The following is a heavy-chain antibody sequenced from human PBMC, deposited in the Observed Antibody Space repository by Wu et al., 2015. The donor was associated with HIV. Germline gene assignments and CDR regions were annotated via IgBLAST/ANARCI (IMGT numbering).Heavy chain of an antibody. D-gene: IGHD4-23*01. CDR2: IIPIFGTA. V-gene: IGHV1-69*13. J-gene: IGHJ6*02. CDR1: GGTFSSYA. CDR3: ARGDYGGNSLYYYGMDV. Sequence: QVQLVQSGAEVKKPGSSVKVSCKASGGTFSSYAISWVRQAPGQGLEWMGRIIPIFGTANYAQKFQGRVTITADESTSTAYMELSSLRSEDTAVYYCARGDYGGNSLYYYGMDVWGQGTTVTVSS.